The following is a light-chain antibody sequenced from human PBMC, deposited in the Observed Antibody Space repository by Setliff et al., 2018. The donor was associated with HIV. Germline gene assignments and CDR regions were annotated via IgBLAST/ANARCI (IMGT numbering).Light chain of an antibody. J-gene: IGLJ3*02. Sequence: SYELAQPPSVSVAPGKTARITCGGNKIGRKSVHWYQQKPGQAPVLVVYDDSDQPSKISERFSGSKSGNMATLTINRVEAGDEADYYCQVWDSGSDHVVFGGGTKVTVL. CDR3: QVWDSGSDHVV. V-gene: IGLV3-21*03. CDR2: DDS. CDR1: KIGRKS.